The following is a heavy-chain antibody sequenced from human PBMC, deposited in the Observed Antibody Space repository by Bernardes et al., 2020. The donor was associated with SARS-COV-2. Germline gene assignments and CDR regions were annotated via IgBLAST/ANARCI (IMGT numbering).Heavy chain of an antibody. J-gene: IGHJ4*02. CDR1: GFTFDDYA. CDR3: AKLIGFYDSSGYSDY. Sequence: GGSLRLSCAASGFTFDDYAMHWVRQAPGKGLEWVSGISWNSGSIGYADSVKGRFTISRDNAKNSLYLQMNSLRAEDTALYYCAKLIGFYDSSGYSDYWGQGTLVTVSS. D-gene: IGHD3-22*01. CDR2: ISWNSGSI. V-gene: IGHV3-9*01.